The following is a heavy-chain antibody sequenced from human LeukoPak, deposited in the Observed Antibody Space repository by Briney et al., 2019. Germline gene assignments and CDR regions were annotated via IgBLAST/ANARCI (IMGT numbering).Heavy chain of an antibody. V-gene: IGHV3-48*01. D-gene: IGHD4-17*01. Sequence: GGSLRLSCAASGFTFSSYSMNWVRQALGKGLEWVSHISSSSSTIYYADSVKGRFTISRDNAKNSLYLQMNSLRAEDTAVYYCARDLSDYGDYDWFDPWGQGTLVTVSS. J-gene: IGHJ5*02. CDR3: ARDLSDYGDYDWFDP. CDR1: GFTFSSYS. CDR2: ISSSSSTI.